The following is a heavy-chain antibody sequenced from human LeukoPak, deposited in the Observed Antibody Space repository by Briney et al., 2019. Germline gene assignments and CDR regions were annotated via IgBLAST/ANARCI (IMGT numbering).Heavy chain of an antibody. CDR3: ARDGDTAIRGVNFDH. J-gene: IGHJ4*01. CDR2: VSYDGKKK. V-gene: IGHV3-30*04. CDR1: GFTFTSHA. Sequence: PGRSLRLSCAVSGFTFTSHAIHWVRQSPGKGLEGVAVVSYDGKKKYYADSVKGRFNISRDNSKNTLYLQMNSLITEDTAVYYCARDGDTAIRGVNFDHWGQGTLVTVSS. D-gene: IGHD3-10*01.